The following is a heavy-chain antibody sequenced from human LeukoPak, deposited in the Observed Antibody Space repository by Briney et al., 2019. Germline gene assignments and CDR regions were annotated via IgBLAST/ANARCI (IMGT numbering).Heavy chain of an antibody. CDR2: ISAYNGNT. J-gene: IGHJ6*03. CDR3: ARDSYIYGYVPLYYYYMDV. CDR1: GYTFTSYG. D-gene: IGHD5-18*01. Sequence: ASVKVSCKASGYTFTSYGISWVRQAPGQGLEWMGWISAYNGNTNYAQKPQGRVTMTTDTSTSTAYMELRSLRSDDTAVYYCARDSYIYGYVPLYYYYMDVWGKGTTVTVSS. V-gene: IGHV1-18*01.